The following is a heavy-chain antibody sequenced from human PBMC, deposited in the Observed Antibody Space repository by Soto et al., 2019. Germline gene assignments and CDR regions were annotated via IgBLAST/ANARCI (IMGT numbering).Heavy chain of an antibody. CDR3: AKDTPQEWLLVFHY. J-gene: IGHJ4*02. CDR1: GFTFSNYA. V-gene: IGHV3-23*01. Sequence: EVQLLESGGGLVQPGGSLRLSCAGSGFTFSNYAMSWVRQAPGKGLEWVSAISGSGDSTYYANSVKGRFTISRDNSKNPLYLQMNSLRAEDTDVYYCAKDTPQEWLLVFHYWGQGTLVTVSS. CDR2: ISGSGDST. D-gene: IGHD3-3*01.